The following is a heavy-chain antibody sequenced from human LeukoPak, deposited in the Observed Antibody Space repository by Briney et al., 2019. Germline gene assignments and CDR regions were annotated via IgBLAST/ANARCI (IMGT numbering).Heavy chain of an antibody. CDR2: IYYSGST. V-gene: IGHV4-39*01. CDR3: ARQPPDYDFWSGYSRDAFDI. D-gene: IGHD3-3*01. CDR1: GGSISSSSYY. Sequence: SETLSLTCTVSGGSISSSSYYWGWIRQPPGKGLEWIGSIYYSGSTYYNPSLKSRVTISVDTSKNQFSLKLSSVTAADTAVYYCARQPPDYDFWSGYSRDAFDIWGQGTMVTVSS. J-gene: IGHJ3*02.